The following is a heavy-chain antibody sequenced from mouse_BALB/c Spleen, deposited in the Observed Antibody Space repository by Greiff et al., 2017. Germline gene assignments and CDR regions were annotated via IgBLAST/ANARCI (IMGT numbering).Heavy chain of an antibody. CDR3: ARDDYRYEPYAMDY. CDR2: ISYDGSN. D-gene: IGHD2-14*01. J-gene: IGHJ4*01. V-gene: IGHV3-6*02. Sequence: EVKLQESGPGLVKPSQSLSLTCSVTGYSITSGYYWNWIRQFPGNKLEWMGYISYDGSNNYNPSLKNRISITRDTSKNQFFLKLNSVTTEDTATYYCARDDYRYEPYAMDYWGQGTSVTVSS. CDR1: GYSITSGYY.